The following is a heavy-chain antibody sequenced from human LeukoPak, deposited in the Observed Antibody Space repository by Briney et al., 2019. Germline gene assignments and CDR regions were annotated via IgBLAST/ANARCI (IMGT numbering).Heavy chain of an antibody. V-gene: IGHV5-51*01. CDR1: GYRFTNYW. D-gene: IGHD2-15*01. Sequence: GESLKISCKGSGYRFTNYWIGWVRQMPGKGLEWMGIIYPGDSDTRYSPSFQGQVTISADKSISTAYLQWSSLKASDTAMYYCARLGIVVVVAATHDAFDIWGQGTMVTVSS. CDR2: IYPGDSDT. J-gene: IGHJ3*02. CDR3: ARLGIVVVVAATHDAFDI.